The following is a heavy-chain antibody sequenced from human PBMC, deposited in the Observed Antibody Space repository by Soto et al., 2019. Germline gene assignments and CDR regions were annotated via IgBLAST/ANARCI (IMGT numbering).Heavy chain of an antibody. CDR1: GGSISSSSYY. Sequence: PSETLSLTCTVSGGSISSSSYYWGWIRQPPGKGLEWMGSIYYSGSTYYNPSLKSRVTISVDTSKNQFSLKLSSVTAADTAVYYCARRRYSSGWYDYWGQGTLVTVSS. CDR2: IYYSGST. CDR3: ARRRYSSGWYDY. V-gene: IGHV4-39*01. J-gene: IGHJ4*02. D-gene: IGHD6-19*01.